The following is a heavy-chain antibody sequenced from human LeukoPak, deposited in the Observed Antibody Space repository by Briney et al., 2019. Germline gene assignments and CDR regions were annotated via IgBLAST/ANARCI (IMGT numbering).Heavy chain of an antibody. J-gene: IGHJ4*02. D-gene: IGHD3-22*01. CDR1: GFTFSSYW. CDR3: ARYYYDSSGYYGTYDY. V-gene: IGHV3-74*01. CDR2: INSDGSST. Sequence: GGSLRLSCAASGFTFSSYWMHWVRQAPGKGLVWVSRINSDGSSTSYADSVKGRFTITRDNAKNTLYLQMNSLGAEDTAVYYCARYYYDSSGYYGTYDYWGQGTLVTVSS.